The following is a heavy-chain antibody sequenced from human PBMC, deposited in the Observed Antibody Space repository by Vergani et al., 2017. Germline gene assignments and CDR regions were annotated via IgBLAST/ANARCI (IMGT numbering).Heavy chain of an antibody. CDR1: GFTFSSYA. CDR3: ARILTGYYSHHGMGAFDY. Sequence: QVQLVESGGGVVQPGRSLRLSCAASGFTFSSYAMHWVRQAPGKGLEWVAVISYDGSNKYYADSVKGRFTISRDNAKNSLYLQMNSLRAEDTAVYYCARILTGYYSHHGMGAFDYWGQGTLVTVSS. CDR2: ISYDGSNK. V-gene: IGHV3-30-3*01. J-gene: IGHJ4*02. D-gene: IGHD3-9*01.